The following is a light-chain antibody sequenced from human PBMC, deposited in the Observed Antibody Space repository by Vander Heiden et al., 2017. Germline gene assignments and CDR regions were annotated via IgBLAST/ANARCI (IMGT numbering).Light chain of an antibody. V-gene: IGKV1-39*01. CDR1: QSISNY. CDR3: QQSHSIPYT. J-gene: IGKJ2*01. CDR2: AAS. Sequence: DIQMTQSPTSLAASVGDRVTITCRASQSISNYLNWYQQKPGKAPKLLIYAASSLQSGVPSRFSGSGSGTDFTLTISSLQPEDCATYYCQQSHSIPYTFGQGTKLEIK.